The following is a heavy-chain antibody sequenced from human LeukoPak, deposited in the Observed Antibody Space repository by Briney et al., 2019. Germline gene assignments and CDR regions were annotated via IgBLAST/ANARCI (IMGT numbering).Heavy chain of an antibody. CDR3: VRPAKGYDSSGYYDY. Sequence: ASVKVSCKASGYTFTDCRMHWVRQAPGQGLEWMGWINGNSGDTGYEQKFQGRVTMTRDTSISTAYMELSRLGSDDTAVYYCVRPAKGYDSSGYYDYWGQGTLVTVSS. V-gene: IGHV1-2*02. D-gene: IGHD3-22*01. CDR1: GYTFTDCR. CDR2: INGNSGDT. J-gene: IGHJ4*02.